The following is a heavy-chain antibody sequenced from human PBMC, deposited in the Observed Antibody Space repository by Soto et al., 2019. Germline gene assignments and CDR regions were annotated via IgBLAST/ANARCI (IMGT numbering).Heavy chain of an antibody. J-gene: IGHJ5*02. D-gene: IGHD3-3*01. CDR1: GGSFSGYY. CDR2: INHSGST. Sequence: QVQLQQWGAGLLKPSETLSLTCAVYGGSFSGYYWSWIRQPPGKGLEWIGEINHSGSTNYNPSLKSRVTISVDTSKNQFSLKLSSVTAADTAVYYCARGPLLRFSFDPWGQGTLVTVSS. CDR3: ARGPLLRFSFDP. V-gene: IGHV4-34*01.